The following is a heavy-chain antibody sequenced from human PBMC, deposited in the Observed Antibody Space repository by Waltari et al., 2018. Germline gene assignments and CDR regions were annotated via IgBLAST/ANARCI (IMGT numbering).Heavy chain of an antibody. CDR1: GGTFSSYT. CDR2: IIPILGIA. CDR3: ARAVPAASNGMDV. D-gene: IGHD2-2*01. V-gene: IGHV1-69*02. Sequence: QVQLVQSGAEVKKPGSSVKVSCKASGGTFSSYTISWVRQAPGQGLEWMGMIIPILGIANYAQKFQGRVTITADKSTSTAYMELSSLSSEDTAVYYCARAVPAASNGMDVWGQGTTVTVSS. J-gene: IGHJ6*02.